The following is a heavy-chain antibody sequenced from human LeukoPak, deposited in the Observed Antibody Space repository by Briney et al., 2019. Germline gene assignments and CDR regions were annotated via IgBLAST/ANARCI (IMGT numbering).Heavy chain of an antibody. J-gene: IGHJ4*02. CDR2: ISSNGDYI. V-gene: IGHV3-21*01. D-gene: IGHD6-19*01. CDR1: GFSFSRYR. Sequence: PGGSLRLSCAASGFSFSRYRMNWVRQAPGKGLEWVSSISSNGDYIYYADSVKGRFTISRDNAKNSLYLQMNSLRAEDTAVYYCARSDSSGWYFFDYWGQGTLVTVSS. CDR3: ARSDSSGWYFFDY.